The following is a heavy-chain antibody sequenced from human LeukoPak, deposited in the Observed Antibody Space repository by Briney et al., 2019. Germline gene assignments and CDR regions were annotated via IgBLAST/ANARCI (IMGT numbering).Heavy chain of an antibody. Sequence: ASVKVSCKVSGYTLTELSMHWVRQAPGQGLEWMGIINPSGGSTSYAQKFQGRVTMTRDTSTSTVYMELSSLRSEDTAVYYCARDMYYYDSSGYYYGWSAFDIWGQGTMVTVSS. D-gene: IGHD3-22*01. CDR2: INPSGGST. V-gene: IGHV1-46*01. J-gene: IGHJ3*02. CDR3: ARDMYYYDSSGYYYGWSAFDI. CDR1: GYTLTELS.